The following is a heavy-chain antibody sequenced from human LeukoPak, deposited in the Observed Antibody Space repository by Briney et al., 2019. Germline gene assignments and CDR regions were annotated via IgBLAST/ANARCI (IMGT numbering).Heavy chain of an antibody. Sequence: SVKVSCKASGGTFNNYAINWVRQAPGQGLEWMGRFIPMFGIPNYAQKFQGRVTMTADKITSIAYMELSSLGSEDTAIYYCASPYYYDSSGQTANSFDIWGQGTMVTVSS. V-gene: IGHV1-69*04. CDR3: ASPYYYDSSGQTANSFDI. CDR2: FIPMFGIP. CDR1: GGTFNNYA. D-gene: IGHD3-22*01. J-gene: IGHJ3*02.